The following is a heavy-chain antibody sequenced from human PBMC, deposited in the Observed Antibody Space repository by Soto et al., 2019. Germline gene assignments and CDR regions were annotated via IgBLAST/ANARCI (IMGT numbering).Heavy chain of an antibody. CDR1: GFPFSSYW. CDR2: ISGDGTTI. D-gene: IGHD3-9*01. V-gene: IGHV3-74*01. Sequence: EVQLVESGGDSVQPGGSLRLSCAASGFPFSSYWMQWVRHTPGKGLEWVSRISGDGTTIYYADSVTGRFTVSRDNAKNTLSLQMSALGAEDTAVYYCAREYYGLLTGYYNDHWGQGTLVSVSS. CDR3: AREYYGLLTGYYNDH. J-gene: IGHJ4*02.